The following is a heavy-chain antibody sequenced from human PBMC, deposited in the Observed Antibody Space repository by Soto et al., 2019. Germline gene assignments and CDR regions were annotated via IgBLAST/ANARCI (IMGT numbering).Heavy chain of an antibody. J-gene: IGHJ6*02. D-gene: IGHD3-10*01. CDR1: GPTFSSHT. CDR3: ARRITRVRGPYCYYAMDV. V-gene: IGHV3-48*02. CDR2: ITSTSSTK. Sequence: PGGSLRPSCAASGPTFSSHTMNWVRQVPGKGLEWISYITSTSSTKNYADSVKGRFTTTRDNAINPLYLQRNSLRDKDTAVYYCARRITRVRGPYCYYAMDVWGQGTPVTVSS.